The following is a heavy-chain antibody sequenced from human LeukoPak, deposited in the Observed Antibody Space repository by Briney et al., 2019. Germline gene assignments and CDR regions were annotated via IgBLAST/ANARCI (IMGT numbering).Heavy chain of an antibody. CDR2: INSDGSST. Sequence: PGGSLRLSCAASGFTFRSYWMHWVRQAPGKGLVWVSPINSDGSSTSYADSVKGRFTISRDNAKNTLYLQMNSLRAEVTAVYYCARATDDAFDLWGQRTMVTVSS. CDR3: ARATDDAFDL. CDR1: GFTFRSYW. J-gene: IGHJ3*01. V-gene: IGHV3-74*01.